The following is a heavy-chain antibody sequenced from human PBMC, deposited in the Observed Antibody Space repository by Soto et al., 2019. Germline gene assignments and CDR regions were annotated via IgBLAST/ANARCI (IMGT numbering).Heavy chain of an antibody. D-gene: IGHD2-15*01. Sequence: SVKVSCKASGGTFSSYTISWVRQAPGQGLEWMGRIIPILGIANYAQKFQGRVTITADKSTSTAYMELSSLRSEDTAVYYCARVNNRYCSGGSCYFLWGQGTLVTVSS. V-gene: IGHV1-69*02. CDR3: ARVNNRYCSGGSCYFL. CDR1: GGTFSSYT. J-gene: IGHJ4*02. CDR2: IIPILGIA.